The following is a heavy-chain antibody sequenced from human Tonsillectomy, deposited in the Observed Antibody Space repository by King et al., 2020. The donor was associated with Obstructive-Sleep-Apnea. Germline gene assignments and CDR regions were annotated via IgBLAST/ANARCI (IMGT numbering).Heavy chain of an antibody. J-gene: IGHJ4*02. CDR3: ARHPMYYYDESDFYSYFFDY. D-gene: IGHD3-22*01. V-gene: IGHV1-69*10. CDR2: ILPILDIT. CDR1: GGTFSSFA. Sequence: QLVQSGAEVKKSGSSVKVSCKASGGTFSSFAFNWVRQAPGQGLEWMGGILPILDITNYAQNFQGRVTITADKSTSTAYMELSSLRSEDTAVYYCARHPMYYYDESDFYSYFFDYWGQGTLVTVSS.